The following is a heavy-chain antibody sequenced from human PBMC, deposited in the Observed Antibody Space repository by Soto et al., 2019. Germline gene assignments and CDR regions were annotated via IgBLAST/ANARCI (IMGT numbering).Heavy chain of an antibody. D-gene: IGHD1-1*01. CDR1: GFIFSSHW. CDR2: IGPDGSNI. Sequence: PGRSLRLSCAASGFIFSSHWMHWVRQAPGKGLVGVSHIGPDGSNIWAADSVQGRFTISRDNARNRLYLQMNSLRDEDTAIYYCVRDNNWSFDYWGKGILGTVSS. CDR3: VRDNNWSFDY. J-gene: IGHJ4*02. V-gene: IGHV3-74*01.